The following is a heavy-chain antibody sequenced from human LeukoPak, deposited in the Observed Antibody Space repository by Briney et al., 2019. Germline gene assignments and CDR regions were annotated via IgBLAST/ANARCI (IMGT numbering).Heavy chain of an antibody. J-gene: IGHJ3*02. V-gene: IGHV3-21*01. D-gene: IGHD6-19*01. CDR3: ARDKYLAVAGRDAFDI. CDR1: EFTFSSYS. CDR2: ISSSSSYI. Sequence: GGSLRLSCAASEFTFSSYSMNWVRQAPGKGLEWVSSISSSSSYIYYADSVKGRFTISRDNAKNSLSLQTNSLRDEDTAVYYCARDKYLAVAGRDAFDIWGQGTMVTVSS.